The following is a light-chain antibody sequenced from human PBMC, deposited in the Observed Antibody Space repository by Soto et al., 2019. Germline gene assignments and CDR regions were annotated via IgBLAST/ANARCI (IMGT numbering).Light chain of an antibody. CDR2: GAS. J-gene: IGKJ1*01. Sequence: EILLTQSPGTLSLSPGERATLSCGASQSVSNNYLAWYQQKPGQAPRLLIYGASNRATGIPDRFSGSGSGTDFTLTISRMEPEDFAVYYCQQYGSPGTFGHGTKVDIK. V-gene: IGKV3-20*01. CDR1: QSVSNNY. CDR3: QQYGSPGT.